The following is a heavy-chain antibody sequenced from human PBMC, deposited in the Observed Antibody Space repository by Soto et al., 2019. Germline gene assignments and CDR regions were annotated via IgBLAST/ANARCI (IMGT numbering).Heavy chain of an antibody. Sequence: EVQLVESGGGLVKPGGSLRLSCAASGFTFSSYSMNWVRQAPGKGLEWVSSISSSSSYIYYADSVKGRFTISRDNAKNSLYLHMNSLRAEDTAVYYCARFADSSVFFDYWGQGTLVTVSS. CDR2: ISSSSSYI. CDR1: GFTFSSYS. V-gene: IGHV3-21*01. CDR3: ARFADSSVFFDY. J-gene: IGHJ4*02. D-gene: IGHD3-22*01.